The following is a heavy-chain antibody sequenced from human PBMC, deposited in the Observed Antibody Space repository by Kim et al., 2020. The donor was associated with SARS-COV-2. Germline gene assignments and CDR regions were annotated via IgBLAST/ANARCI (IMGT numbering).Heavy chain of an antibody. CDR2: FDPEDGET. D-gene: IGHD1-26*01. CDR3: ATKMSGSYNDAFDI. CDR1: GYTLTELS. Sequence: ASVKVSCKVSGYTLTELSMHWVRQAPGKGLEWMGGFDPEDGETIYAQKFQGRVTMTEDTSTDTAYMELSSLRSEDTAVYYCATKMSGSYNDAFDIWGQGTMVTVSS. V-gene: IGHV1-24*01. J-gene: IGHJ3*02.